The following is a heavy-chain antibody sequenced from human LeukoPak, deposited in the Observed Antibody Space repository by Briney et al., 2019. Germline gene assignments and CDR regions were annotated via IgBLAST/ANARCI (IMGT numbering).Heavy chain of an antibody. Sequence: GGSLRLSCAASGFTFSSYSMNWVRQAPGKGLEWVSSISSSSSYIYYADSVKGRFTISRGNAKNSLYLQMNSLRAEDTAVYYCARGRYEVWGIAAAYYYMDVWGKGTTVTVSS. D-gene: IGHD6-13*01. CDR3: ARGRYEVWGIAAAYYYMDV. CDR1: GFTFSSYS. V-gene: IGHV3-21*01. CDR2: ISSSSSYI. J-gene: IGHJ6*03.